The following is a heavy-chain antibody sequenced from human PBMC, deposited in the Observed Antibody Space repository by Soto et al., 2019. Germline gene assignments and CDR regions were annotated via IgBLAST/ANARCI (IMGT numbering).Heavy chain of an antibody. Sequence: SETLSLTCTVSGGSIGGTTYSWGWMRQPPGKGLEWIANIYVGGSTYYNPSLKSRVTISVDRSKNQFSLKLSSVTAADTAVYYCARVPGPWGQGTLVTVSS. CDR1: GGSIGGTTYS. J-gene: IGHJ5*02. CDR3: ARVPGP. CDR2: IYVGGST. V-gene: IGHV4-39*07.